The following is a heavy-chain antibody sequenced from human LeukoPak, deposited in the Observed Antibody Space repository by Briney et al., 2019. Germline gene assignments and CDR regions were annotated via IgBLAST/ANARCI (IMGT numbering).Heavy chain of an antibody. CDR1: GFSFSNFG. D-gene: IGHD3-22*01. CDR2: ISYDGSNK. V-gene: IGHV3-30*03. CDR3: ATQDGYDNSGHYGY. J-gene: IGHJ4*02. Sequence: PGGSLRLSCAASGFSFSNFGMHWVRQAPGKGLEWVAVISYDGSNKYFADSVKGRFTISRDNSKNTLYLQMNSLRAEDTAVYYCATQDGYDNSGHYGYWGQGTPVTVSS.